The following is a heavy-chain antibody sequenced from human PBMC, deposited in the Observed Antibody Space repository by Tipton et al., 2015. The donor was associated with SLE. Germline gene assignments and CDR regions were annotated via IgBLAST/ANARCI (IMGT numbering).Heavy chain of an antibody. CDR1: GYSISSGYY. D-gene: IGHD1-26*01. CDR2: IYYSGST. J-gene: IGHJ4*02. V-gene: IGHV4-38-2*02. Sequence: TLSLTCAVSGYSISSGYYWGWIRQPPGKGLEWIGSIYYSGSTYYNPSLKSRVTISVDTSKNQFSLKLSSVTAADTAVYYCAREEGGSYYGSYFDYWGQGTLVTVSS. CDR3: AREEGGSYYGSYFDY.